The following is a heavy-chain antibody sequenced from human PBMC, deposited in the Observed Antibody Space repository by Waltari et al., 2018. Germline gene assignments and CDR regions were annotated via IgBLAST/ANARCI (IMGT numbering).Heavy chain of an antibody. CDR1: GGSFSGYY. CDR2: INHSGRT. D-gene: IGHD5-12*01. V-gene: IGHV4-34*01. J-gene: IGHJ6*03. Sequence: QVQLQQWGAGLLKPSETLSLTCAVYGGSFSGYYWSWIRQPPGKGLEWIGEINHSGRTNYNPSLKSRVTISVDTSKNQFSLKLSSVTAADTAVDYCARGRRRGYYYYYMDVWGKGTTVTVSS. CDR3: ARGRRRGYYYYYMDV.